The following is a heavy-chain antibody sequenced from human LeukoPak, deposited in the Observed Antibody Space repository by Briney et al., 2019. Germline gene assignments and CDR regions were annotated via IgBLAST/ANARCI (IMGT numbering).Heavy chain of an antibody. V-gene: IGHV3-48*03. J-gene: IGHJ4*02. CDR1: GFTFSSYE. Sequence: GGSLRLSCAASGFTFSSYEMNWVRQAPGKGLEWVSYISSSGSTIYYADSVKGRFTISRDNAKNSLYLQMNSLRAEDTAVYYCARVGYGDYVAYWGQGTLVTVSS. D-gene: IGHD4-17*01. CDR3: ARVGYGDYVAY. CDR2: ISSSGSTI.